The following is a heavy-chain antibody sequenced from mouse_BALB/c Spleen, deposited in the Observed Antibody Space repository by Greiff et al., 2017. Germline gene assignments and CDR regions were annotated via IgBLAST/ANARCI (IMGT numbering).Heavy chain of an antibody. Sequence: QVQLQQSGPELVKPGASVKISCKASGYTFTDYYITWVKQKPGQGLEWIGWIYPGSGNTKYNDKFKGKATLTVDTTYRQAYMQLSSLTSEDTAVYFFASYYYGSSYYAMDYWGQGTSVTVSS. CDR1: GYTFTDYY. J-gene: IGHJ4*01. CDR3: ASYYYGSSYYAMDY. V-gene: IGHV1-84*02. CDR2: IYPGSGNT. D-gene: IGHD1-1*01.